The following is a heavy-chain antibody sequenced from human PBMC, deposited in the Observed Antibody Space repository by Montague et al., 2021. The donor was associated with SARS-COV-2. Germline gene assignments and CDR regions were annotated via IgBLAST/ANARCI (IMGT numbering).Heavy chain of an antibody. CDR2: ISSSSSTK. Sequence: SLRLSCAASGFIFSIYSMNWVRQAPGEGLDCVSYISSSSSTKHYADSVKGRFTISRDNAKNSLYLQMNSLRAEDTAVYYCARDIGGYFDLWGRGTLVTVSS. CDR3: ARDIGGYFDL. V-gene: IGHV3-48*04. CDR1: GFIFSIYS. J-gene: IGHJ2*01. D-gene: IGHD4-23*01.